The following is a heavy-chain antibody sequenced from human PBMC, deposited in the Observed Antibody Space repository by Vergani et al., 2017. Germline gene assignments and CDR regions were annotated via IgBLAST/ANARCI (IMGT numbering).Heavy chain of an antibody. CDR3: ARGWWDNWYFDL. CDR1: GDSISSNNC. V-gene: IGHV4-4*03. D-gene: IGHD2-15*01. J-gene: IGHJ2*01. CDR2: ICHTEDT. Sequence: QVQLQESGPGLVKPPGTLSLTCAVSGDSISSNNCWTWVRQPPGKGLEWIGEICHTEDTKYSPSLKSRVTVSVDESRNLFSLRLNSVTAADTAVYYGARGWWDNWYFDLWGRGTLVTVSS.